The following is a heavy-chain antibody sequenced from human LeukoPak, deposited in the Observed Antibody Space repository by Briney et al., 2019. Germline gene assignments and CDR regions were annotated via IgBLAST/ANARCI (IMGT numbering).Heavy chain of an antibody. CDR1: GGSISSHSW. D-gene: IGHD4-17*01. CDR2: IYHGGDA. V-gene: IGHV4-4*02. Sequence: SGTLSLTCAISGGSISSHSWWSWVRQPPGKGLEWIGEIYHGGDANYDPSLKSRVSMSVDKSKNHFSLNLNSVTAADTAVYYCARHHPNADYEDSWGQGTLVTVSS. CDR3: ARHHPNADYEDS. J-gene: IGHJ4*02.